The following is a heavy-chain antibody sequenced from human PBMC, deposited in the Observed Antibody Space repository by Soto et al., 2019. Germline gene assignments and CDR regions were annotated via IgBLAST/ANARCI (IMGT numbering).Heavy chain of an antibody. D-gene: IGHD6-13*01. J-gene: IGHJ6*02. CDR1: GFSFSTYA. CDR3: ARDTLGIGMDV. V-gene: IGHV3-23*01. CDR2: ITGNAYNT. Sequence: PGGSLRLSCGASGFSFSTYAMTWVRQAPGKGLEWVSSITGNAYNTYYADSLKGRFTISRDNAKNSLYLQMNSLRAEDTAVYYCARDTLGIGMDVWGQGTTVTVSS.